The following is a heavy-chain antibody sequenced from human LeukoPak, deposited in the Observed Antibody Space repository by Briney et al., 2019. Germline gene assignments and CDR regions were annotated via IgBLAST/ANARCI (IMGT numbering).Heavy chain of an antibody. CDR1: GYNFTTYW. CDR3: ARHVWFGDPSRFDP. V-gene: IGHV5-51*01. D-gene: IGHD3-10*01. J-gene: IGHJ5*02. CDR2: IYPGDSDT. Sequence: AGESLKISCKGSGYNFTTYWIGWVRQMPGKGLEWMGIIYPGDSDTRYSPSFQGQVTISADKSISTAYLQWSSLKASDTAMYYCARHVWFGDPSRFDPWGQGTLVTVSS.